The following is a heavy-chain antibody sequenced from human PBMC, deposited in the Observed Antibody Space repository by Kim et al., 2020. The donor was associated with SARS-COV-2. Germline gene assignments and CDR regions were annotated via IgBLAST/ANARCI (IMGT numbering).Heavy chain of an antibody. D-gene: IGHD3-10*01. V-gene: IGHV1-18*04. CDR2: ISAYNGNT. CDR1: GYTFTSYG. Sequence: ASVKVSCKASGYTFTSYGISWVRQAPGQGLEWMGWISAYNGNTNYAQKLQGRVTMTTDTSTSTAYMELRSLRSDDTAVYYCARDPEFGYYYGSGSYNYYYGMDVWGQGTTVTVSS. J-gene: IGHJ6*02. CDR3: ARDPEFGYYYGSGSYNYYYGMDV.